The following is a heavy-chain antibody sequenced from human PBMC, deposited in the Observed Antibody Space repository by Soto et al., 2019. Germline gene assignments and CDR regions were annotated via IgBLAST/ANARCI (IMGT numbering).Heavy chain of an antibody. V-gene: IGHV4-30-2*01. CDR3: ASTPGGPFDY. Sequence: QLQLQESGSGLVKPSQTLSLTCAVSGGSISSGGYSWSWIRQPPGKGLEWIGYIYHSGSTYYNPSLKRRVTISVDSSKNQFSLKLSSVTAADTAVDYCASTPGGPFDYWGQGTLVTVSS. CDR2: IYHSGST. CDR1: GGSISSGGYS. J-gene: IGHJ4*02. D-gene: IGHD1-26*01.